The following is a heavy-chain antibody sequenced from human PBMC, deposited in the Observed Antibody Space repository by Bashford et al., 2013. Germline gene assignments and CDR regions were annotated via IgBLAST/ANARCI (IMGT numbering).Heavy chain of an antibody. CDR3: ARDGPVVGVWNAFDV. Sequence: ASVKVSCKASGYTFTNYGISWVRQAPGQGLEWMGWISPYNGNTNSAQRFQGRVTMTTDTSTNTAHMDLGSLRSDDTAVYYCARDGPVVGVWNAFDVWGQGTVVTVSS. CDR1: GYTFTNYG. V-gene: IGHV1-18*04. J-gene: IGHJ3*01. CDR2: ISPYNGNT. D-gene: IGHD1-26*01.